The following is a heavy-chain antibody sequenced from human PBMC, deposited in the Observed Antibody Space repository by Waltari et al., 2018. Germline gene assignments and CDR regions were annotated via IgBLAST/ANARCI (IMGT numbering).Heavy chain of an antibody. V-gene: IGHV3-23*01. CDR1: GFSVRNYA. D-gene: IGHD3-10*01. Sequence: EVQLLESGGGLARPRGSLRLSCAASGFSVRNYAMSWVRQAPGKGLEWVSSKSGGSGITSYAASVRGRFTIARDNSKNTLYLQMNSLRDEDTALYYCAKGLGDRYFDLWGRGTLVTVSS. J-gene: IGHJ2*01. CDR3: AKGLGDRYFDL. CDR2: KSGGSGIT.